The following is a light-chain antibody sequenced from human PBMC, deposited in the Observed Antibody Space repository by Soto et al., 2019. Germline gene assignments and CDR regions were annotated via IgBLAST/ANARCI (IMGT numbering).Light chain of an antibody. CDR2: AAS. J-gene: IGKJ1*01. V-gene: IGKV1-6*01. Sequence: AIQMTQSPSSLSASVGDRVTITCRASQAIRNDVSWYQQKPGKAPNLLIYAASTLHSGVPGRFSGSGSGTDFTLTTSSLQPEDFATYYCLQDYDLWTFDQGTKVEIK. CDR1: QAIRND. CDR3: LQDYDLWT.